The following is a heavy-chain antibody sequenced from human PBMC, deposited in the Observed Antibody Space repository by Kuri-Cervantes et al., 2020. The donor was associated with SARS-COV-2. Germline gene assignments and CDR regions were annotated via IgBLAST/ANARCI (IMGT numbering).Heavy chain of an antibody. CDR3: ARDPDGYIPNDAFDI. Sequence: LSLTCAASGFTFSSYAMHWVRQAPGKGLEWVAVISYDGSNKYYADSVKGRFTISRDNSKNTLYLQMNSLRAEDTAVYYCARDPDGYIPNDAFDIWGQGTMVT. J-gene: IGHJ3*02. V-gene: IGHV3-30*04. CDR1: GFTFSSYA. D-gene: IGHD5-24*01. CDR2: ISYDGSNK.